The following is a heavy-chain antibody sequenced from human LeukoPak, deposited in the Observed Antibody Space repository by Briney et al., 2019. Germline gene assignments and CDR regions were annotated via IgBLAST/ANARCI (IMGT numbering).Heavy chain of an antibody. CDR3: ARDYRGTFDY. CDR2: INQAGREI. D-gene: IGHD3-16*01. CDR1: GFTFSSHW. J-gene: IGHJ4*02. V-gene: IGHV3-7*01. Sequence: RPGGSLRLSCAASGFTFSSHWMTWVRQAPGKGLGWVANINQAGREIYYVDSVKGRFTISRDNAKNSVYLQMNSLRAEDTAVYYCARDYRGTFDYWGQGTLVTVSS.